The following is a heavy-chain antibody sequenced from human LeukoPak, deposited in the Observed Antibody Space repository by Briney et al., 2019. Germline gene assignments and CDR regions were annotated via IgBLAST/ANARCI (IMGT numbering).Heavy chain of an antibody. CDR2: ISSGNT. CDR3: AKGGTADLAYIDY. D-gene: IGHD1/OR15-1a*01. CDR1: GFPFSNHA. J-gene: IGHJ4*02. Sequence: GGSLRLSCAASGFPFSNHAMSWVRQPPGKGLEWVSAISSGNTYYADSVRGRFTISRDDSKNMVYLQMNSLRDEDTALYYCAKGGTADLAYIDYWGQGALVTVSS. V-gene: IGHV3-23*01.